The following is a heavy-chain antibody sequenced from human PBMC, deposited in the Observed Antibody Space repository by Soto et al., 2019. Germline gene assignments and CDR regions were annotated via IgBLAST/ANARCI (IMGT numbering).Heavy chain of an antibody. CDR2: ISSSRSYI. CDR1: GFTFSSYS. Sequence: PGGSLRLSCAASGFTFSSYSMNWVRQAPGKGLEWVSSISSSRSYIYYADSLKGRFTISRDNAKNSLYLQMNSLRAEDTAVYYCARDLSPADSPATGDFDPRGQGTLVTVSS. CDR3: ARDLSPADSPATGDFDP. J-gene: IGHJ5*02. V-gene: IGHV3-21*01. D-gene: IGHD2-21*02.